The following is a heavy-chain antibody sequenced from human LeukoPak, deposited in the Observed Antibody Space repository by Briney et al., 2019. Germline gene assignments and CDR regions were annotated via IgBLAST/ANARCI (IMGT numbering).Heavy chain of an antibody. CDR1: GYTFTHYA. J-gene: IGHJ4*02. CDR2: INTNTGNS. CDR3: ARLYGAFDY. D-gene: IGHD1-26*01. Sequence: ASVKVSCKASGYTFTHYAMNWVRQAPGQGLEWMGWINTNTGNSTYAQGFTGRFVFTLDTSVSTAYLQISSPEAEDTAIYYCARLYGAFDYWGQGTLVTVSS. V-gene: IGHV7-4-1*02.